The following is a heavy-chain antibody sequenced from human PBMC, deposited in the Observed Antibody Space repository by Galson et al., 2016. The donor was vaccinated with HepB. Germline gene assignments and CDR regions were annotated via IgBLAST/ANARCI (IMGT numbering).Heavy chain of an antibody. Sequence: SLRLSCAASGFTFSIYTMNWVRQAPGKGLEWASSISSAGGYLYYADSVEGRFTISRDNAKKSLYLQMNSLRVEDTAVYYCARANMAAAGVDFDFWGQGTLVTVSS. V-gene: IGHV3-21*01. J-gene: IGHJ4*02. CDR1: GFTFSIYT. D-gene: IGHD6-13*01. CDR3: ARANMAAAGVDFDF. CDR2: ISSAGGYL.